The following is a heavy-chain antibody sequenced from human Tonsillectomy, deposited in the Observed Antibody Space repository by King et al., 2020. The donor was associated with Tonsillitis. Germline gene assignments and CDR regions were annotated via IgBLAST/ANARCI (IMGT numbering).Heavy chain of an antibody. CDR1: GFTFSDYY. J-gene: IGHJ4*02. CDR2: ISSSGSTI. Sequence: VQLVESGGGLVKPGGSLRLSCAASGFTFSDYYMSWLRQAPGKGLEWVSYISSSGSTIYYADSVKGRFTISRDNAKNSLYLQMNSLRAEDTAVYYCARDHPITMVRGVIIPFDYWGQGTLVTVSA. D-gene: IGHD3-10*01. V-gene: IGHV3-11*01. CDR3: ARDHPITMVRGVIIPFDY.